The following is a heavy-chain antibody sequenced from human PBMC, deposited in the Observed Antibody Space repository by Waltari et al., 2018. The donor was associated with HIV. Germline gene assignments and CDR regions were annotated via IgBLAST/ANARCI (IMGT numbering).Heavy chain of an antibody. D-gene: IGHD3-10*01. CDR1: GASISNYY. CDR3: ARQTQAYGSGSYSPDNWFDP. V-gene: IGHV4-59*01. CDR2: IYYSGST. J-gene: IGHJ5*02. Sequence: QVQLQESGPGLVKPSETLSLTCTVPGASISNYYWSWLRQPPGKGLEWIGYIYYSGSTNYNPSLKSRVTISVHTSKNQFSLNLSSVTAADTAVYYCARQTQAYGSGSYSPDNWFDPWGQGTLVTVSS.